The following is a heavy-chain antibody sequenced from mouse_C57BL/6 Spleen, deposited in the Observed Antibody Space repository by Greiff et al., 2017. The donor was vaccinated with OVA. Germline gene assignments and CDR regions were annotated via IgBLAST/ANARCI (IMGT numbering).Heavy chain of an antibody. J-gene: IGHJ2*01. V-gene: IGHV5-6*01. D-gene: IGHD3-3*01. CDR1: GFTFSSYG. Sequence: EVKLVESGGDLVKPGGSLKLSCAASGFTFSSYGMSWVRQTPDKRLEWVATISSGGSYTYYPDSVKGRFTISRDNAKNTLYLQMSSLKSEDTAMYYCARHGQGYFDYWGKGTTLTVSS. CDR2: ISSGGSYT. CDR3: ARHGQGYFDY.